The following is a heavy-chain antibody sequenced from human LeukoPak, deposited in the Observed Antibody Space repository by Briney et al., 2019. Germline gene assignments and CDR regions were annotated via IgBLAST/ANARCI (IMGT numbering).Heavy chain of an antibody. Sequence: PGGSLRLSCAASGFSFNYYAMSWVRQAPGKGLEWVSGISDNEEVPYYTDSVKGRFTISRDNAENTVYLQLNNLRADDTAVYFCARHDSFIPYWGQGTLFSVSS. CDR2: ISDNEEVP. CDR3: ARHDSFIPY. CDR1: GFSFNYYA. J-gene: IGHJ4*02. D-gene: IGHD5-18*01. V-gene: IGHV3-23*01.